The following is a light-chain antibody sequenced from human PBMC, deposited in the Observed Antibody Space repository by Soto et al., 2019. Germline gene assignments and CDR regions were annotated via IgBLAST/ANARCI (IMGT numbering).Light chain of an antibody. Sequence: TQSPSSLSASVGDRVTITCRASQSISINLAWYQQKPGQAPRLLIYGASNRATGIPARFSGSGSGTDFTLTISSLEPEDFAVYYCQQRSNWPITFGQGTRLEIK. J-gene: IGKJ5*01. CDR3: QQRSNWPIT. CDR1: QSISIN. CDR2: GAS. V-gene: IGKV3-11*01.